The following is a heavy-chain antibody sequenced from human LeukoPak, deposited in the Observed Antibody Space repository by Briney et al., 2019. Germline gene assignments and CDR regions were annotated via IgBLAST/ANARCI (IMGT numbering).Heavy chain of an antibody. V-gene: IGHV3-21*01. Sequence: PGGALRLSCAASVFTFSTYSMNWVRQALGKGLEWVPSISSSRSYIYYADSVKGRVTISRDNAKRSLYLQMNSLRDEDTALYYCARSTMIAPRGAFDIWGQGTMVTVSS. CDR3: ARSTMIAPRGAFDI. CDR2: ISSSRSYI. D-gene: IGHD3-22*01. CDR1: VFTFSTYS. J-gene: IGHJ3*02.